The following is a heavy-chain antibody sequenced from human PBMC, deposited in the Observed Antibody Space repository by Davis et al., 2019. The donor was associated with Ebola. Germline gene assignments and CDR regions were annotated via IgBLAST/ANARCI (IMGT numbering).Heavy chain of an antibody. CDR3: ARDPGGLGVLDV. V-gene: IGHV3-7*03. CDR2: IKQDGGET. CDR1: EFTFRTYW. D-gene: IGHD2-8*01. J-gene: IGHJ6*01. Sequence: GESLKISCAASEFTFRTYWMSWVRQAPGKGLEWVADIKQDGGETDYLHSVKGRFTISRDNTKNSLYLQMNSLRAEDTAVYYCARDPGGLGVLDVWGKGTTVTVSS.